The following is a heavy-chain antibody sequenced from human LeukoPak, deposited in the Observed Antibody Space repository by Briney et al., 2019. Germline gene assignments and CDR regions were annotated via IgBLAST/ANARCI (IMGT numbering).Heavy chain of an antibody. J-gene: IGHJ2*01. CDR1: GGSISYFY. Sequence: SETLSLTCTVSGGSISYFYWSWIRQPAEKGLEWIGRIYTSGSTYYIPSLKSRVTISVDTSKNQFSLKLSSVTAADTAVFYCARQMGFPWYFDLWGRGTLVTVSS. V-gene: IGHV4-4*07. CDR2: IYTSGST. D-gene: IGHD5-24*01. CDR3: ARQMGFPWYFDL.